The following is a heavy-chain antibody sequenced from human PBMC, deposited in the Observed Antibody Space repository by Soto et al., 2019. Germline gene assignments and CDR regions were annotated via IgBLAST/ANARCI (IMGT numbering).Heavy chain of an antibody. V-gene: IGHV1-8*01. Sequence: QVQLVQSGAEVREPGASVKVSCKASGYNFIDYDINWVRQSTGQGLEWMGWMTPNSGNTGYAQKFQARVNLTTDTSIGTAYMELSRLNSEETAVYYCARIPNSRGILDTWGQGTLVTVSS. J-gene: IGHJ5*02. D-gene: IGHD6-13*01. CDR1: GYNFIDYD. CDR3: ARIPNSRGILDT. CDR2: MTPNSGNT.